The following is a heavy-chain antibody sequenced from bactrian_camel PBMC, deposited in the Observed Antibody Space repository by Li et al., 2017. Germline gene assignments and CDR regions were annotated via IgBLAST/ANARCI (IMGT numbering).Heavy chain of an antibody. CDR1: NFPRSSNC. D-gene: IGHD6*01. CDR3: VLVPSSCQTWSWAWPRD. V-gene: IGHV3S54*01. Sequence: QVQLVESGGGSMQPGGSLRLSCIASNFPRSSNCMGWYRKTPGKEREGVAAITTQRGVTFYADSVKGRFTISLENAVNDNGKNTMYLQLNALLPEDTAMYFCVLVPSSCQTWSWAWPRDWGRGTQVTVS. CDR2: ITTQRGVT. J-gene: IGHJ4*01.